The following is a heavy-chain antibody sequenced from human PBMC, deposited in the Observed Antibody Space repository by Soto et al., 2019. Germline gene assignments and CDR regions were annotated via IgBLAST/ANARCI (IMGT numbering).Heavy chain of an antibody. CDR3: ARDRGLHLGEDY. D-gene: IGHD3-16*01. CDR1: GGTFSSYT. J-gene: IGHJ4*02. Sequence: QVQLVQSGAEVKMPGSSVKVSCKASGGTFSSYTISWVRQAPGQGLEWMGRIIPILGIANYAQKFQGRVTITADKSTSTAYMELSSLRSEDTAVYYCARDRGLHLGEDYSGQGTLVTVSS. V-gene: IGHV1-69*08. CDR2: IIPILGIA.